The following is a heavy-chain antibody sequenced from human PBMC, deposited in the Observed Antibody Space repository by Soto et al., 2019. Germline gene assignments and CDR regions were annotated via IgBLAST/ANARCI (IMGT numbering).Heavy chain of an antibody. J-gene: IGHJ3*01. CDR2: ISSSSSTI. CDR3: AKGRRWNYDFWSGDAFDL. V-gene: IGHV3-48*01. D-gene: IGHD3-3*01. Sequence: GGSLRLSCAASGFTFSSYSMNWVRQAPGKGLEWVSYISSSSSTIYYADSVKGRFTTSRDNSKNTLYLQMNSLRAEDTAVYYCAKGRRWNYDFWSGDAFDLWGQGTMVTVSS. CDR1: GFTFSSYS.